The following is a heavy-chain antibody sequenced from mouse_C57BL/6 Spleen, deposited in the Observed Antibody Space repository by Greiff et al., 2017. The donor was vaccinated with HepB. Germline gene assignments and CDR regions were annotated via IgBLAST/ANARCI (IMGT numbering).Heavy chain of an antibody. CDR3: AREGSYYYGSSPSYFDV. D-gene: IGHD1-1*01. CDR1: GYSITSGYY. J-gene: IGHJ1*03. CDR2: ISYDGSN. V-gene: IGHV3-6*01. Sequence: EVKLQESGPGLVKPSQSLSLTCSVTGYSITSGYYWNWIRQFPGNKLEWMGYISYDGSNNYNPSLKNRISITRDTSKNQFFLKLNSVTTEDTATYYCAREGSYYYGSSPSYFDVWGTGTTVTVSS.